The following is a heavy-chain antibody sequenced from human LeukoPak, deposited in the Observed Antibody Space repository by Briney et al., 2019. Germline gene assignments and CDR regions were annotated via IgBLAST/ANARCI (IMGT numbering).Heavy chain of an antibody. CDR3: AKANRLWFSYYYYGMDV. CDR2: ISSSGSTI. CDR1: GFTFSDYY. D-gene: IGHD5-18*01. V-gene: IGHV3-11*01. J-gene: IGHJ6*02. Sequence: PGGSLRLSCAASGFTFSDYYMSWIRQAPGKGLEWVSYISSSGSTIYYADSVKGRFTISRDNAKNSLYLQMNSLRAEDTAVYYCAKANRLWFSYYYYGMDVWGQGTTVTVSS.